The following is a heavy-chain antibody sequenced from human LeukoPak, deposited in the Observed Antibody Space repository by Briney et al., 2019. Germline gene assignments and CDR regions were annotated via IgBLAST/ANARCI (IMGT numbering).Heavy chain of an antibody. CDR3: ARDRYRQGGRYFDY. CDR1: GGSISSYY. V-gene: IGHV4-4*07. Sequence: SETLSLTCTVSGGSISSYYWSWIRQPAGKGLEWIGRIYTSGSTNYNPSLKSRVTMSVDTSKNQFSLKLSSVTAADTAVYYCARDRYRQGGRYFDYWGQGTLVTVSS. D-gene: IGHD1-1*01. CDR2: IYTSGST. J-gene: IGHJ4*02.